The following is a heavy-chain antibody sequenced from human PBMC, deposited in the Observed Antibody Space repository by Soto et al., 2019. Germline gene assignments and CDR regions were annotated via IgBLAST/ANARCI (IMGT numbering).Heavy chain of an antibody. CDR3: LRPPLPGYSILFNF. Sequence: GESLKISCKASGYIFIDYWIGWVRQMPGKGLEWMGIVYPRDSDTRYSPSFQGQVTISADRSTGTAFLQWRSLKASDTALYYCLRPPLPGYSILFNFWGQRSLDTGSS. V-gene: IGHV5-51*01. J-gene: IGHJ4*02. D-gene: IGHD2-15*01. CDR1: GYIFIDYW. CDR2: VYPRDSDT.